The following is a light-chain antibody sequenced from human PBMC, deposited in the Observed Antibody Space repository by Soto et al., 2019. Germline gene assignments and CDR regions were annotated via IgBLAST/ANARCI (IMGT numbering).Light chain of an antibody. Sequence: QSVLTQSPSASASLGASVKLTCTLSSGHSNYAIAWHQQQPEKGPRYLMKLNSDGRHSTGDGIPDRFSGSSSGAERYLTISSLQSEDEADYYCQTWGSGIRVFGGGTKLTVL. J-gene: IGLJ3*02. CDR2: LNSDGRH. V-gene: IGLV4-69*01. CDR1: SGHSNYA. CDR3: QTWGSGIRV.